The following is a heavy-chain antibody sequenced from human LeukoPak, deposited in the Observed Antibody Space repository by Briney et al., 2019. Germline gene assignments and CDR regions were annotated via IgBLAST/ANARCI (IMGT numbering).Heavy chain of an antibody. Sequence: SQTLSLTCIASGDSITRYYWTWIRQPPGKGLEWIGFVSYSGNTNYNPSLKSRVTISVDTSKNQFSLKLSSVTAADTAVYYCARVSSSWYQDWYFDLWGRGTLVTVSS. D-gene: IGHD6-13*01. V-gene: IGHV4-59*12. J-gene: IGHJ2*01. CDR3: ARVSSSWYQDWYFDL. CDR2: VSYSGNT. CDR1: GDSITRYY.